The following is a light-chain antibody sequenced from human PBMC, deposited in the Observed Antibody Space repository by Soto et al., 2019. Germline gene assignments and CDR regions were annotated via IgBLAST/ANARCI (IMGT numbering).Light chain of an antibody. Sequence: QSALTQPASVSGSPGQSITISRTGTSSDVGGYDYVSWYQLHPGKAPKLMVFEVNNRPSGVSYRFSGSKSGNTASLTISGLQAEDEDDYFCSSYSISTPYLFGTGTKVTVL. CDR3: SSYSISTPYL. V-gene: IGLV2-14*01. J-gene: IGLJ1*01. CDR2: EVN. CDR1: SSDVGGYDY.